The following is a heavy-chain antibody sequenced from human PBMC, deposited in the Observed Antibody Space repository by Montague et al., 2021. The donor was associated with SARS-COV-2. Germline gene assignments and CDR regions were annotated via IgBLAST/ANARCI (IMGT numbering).Heavy chain of an antibody. V-gene: IGHV4-4*07. CDR3: ARGSLGMGAFDI. CDR1: GGSISSYY. Sequence: SETLSLTCTVSGGSISSYYWSWIRQPPGKGLEWIGLIYTSGSTNYNPSLKSRVTMSLDTSKNQFSLKLRSVTAAGTAVYYCARGSLGMGAFDIWGQGTMVTVSS. D-gene: IGHD1-14*01. CDR2: IYTSGST. J-gene: IGHJ3*02.